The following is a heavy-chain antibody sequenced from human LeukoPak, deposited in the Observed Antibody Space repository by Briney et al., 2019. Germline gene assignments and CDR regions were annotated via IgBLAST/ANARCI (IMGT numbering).Heavy chain of an antibody. CDR2: INPNSGGT. D-gene: IGHD2-2*01. Sequence: ASVKVSCKASGYTFTGYYMHWVRQAPGQGLEWMGWINPNSGGTNYAQKFQGRVTMTRDTSISTAYMELSRLRSEDTAVYYCARDPALSSTTDYYYYGMDVWGQGTTVTVSS. CDR1: GYTFTGYY. CDR3: ARDPALSSTTDYYYYGMDV. J-gene: IGHJ6*02. V-gene: IGHV1-2*02.